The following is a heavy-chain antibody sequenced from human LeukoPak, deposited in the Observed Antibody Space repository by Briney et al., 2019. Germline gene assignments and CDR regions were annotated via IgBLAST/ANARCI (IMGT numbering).Heavy chain of an antibody. CDR2: ISGSGGST. CDR3: AKDQRYCGGDCYSSFDY. CDR1: GFTFSSYA. D-gene: IGHD2-21*02. V-gene: IGHV3-23*01. J-gene: IGHJ4*02. Sequence: GGSLRLSCAASGFTFSSYAMSWVRQAPGKGLEWVSAISGSGGSTNYADSVKGRFTISRDNSKNTLYLQMNSLRAEDTAVYYCAKDQRYCGGDCYSSFDYWGQGTLVTVSS.